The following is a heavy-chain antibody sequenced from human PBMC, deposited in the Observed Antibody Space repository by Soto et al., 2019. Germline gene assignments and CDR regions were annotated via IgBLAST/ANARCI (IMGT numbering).Heavy chain of an antibody. CDR2: IYYSGST. D-gene: IGHD1-7*01. J-gene: IGHJ5*02. CDR3: AREVTGTTHRENWFVP. CDR1: GGSISSGGYY. Sequence: SETLSLTCTVSGGSISSGGYYWSWIRQHPGKGLEWIGYIYYSGSTYYNPSLKSRVTISVDTSKNQFSLKLSSVTAADTAVYYCAREVTGTTHRENWFVPWGQGTLLTVSS. V-gene: IGHV4-31*03.